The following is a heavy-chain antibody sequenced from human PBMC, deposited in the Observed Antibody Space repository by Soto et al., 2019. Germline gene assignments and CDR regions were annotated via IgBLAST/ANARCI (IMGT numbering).Heavy chain of an antibody. CDR3: ARHVNPWAQGAFDI. D-gene: IGHD7-27*01. V-gene: IGHV4-39*01. Sequence: QLQLQESGPGLVKPSETLSLTCTVSGGSISSSSYYWGWIRQPPGKGLEWIVSIYYSGSTYYNPSLKSRVTISVDTSKNQFSLKLSSATAADTAVYYCARHVNPWAQGAFDIWGQGTMVTVSS. J-gene: IGHJ3*02. CDR2: IYYSGST. CDR1: GGSISSSSYY.